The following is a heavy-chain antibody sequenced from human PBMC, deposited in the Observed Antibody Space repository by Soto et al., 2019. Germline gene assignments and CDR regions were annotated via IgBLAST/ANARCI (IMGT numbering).Heavy chain of an antibody. CDR1: GGSISSGGYY. CDR3: ARSSXYDFWSGYYIYYYGMDV. Sequence: PSETLSLTCAVSGGSISSGGYYWSWIRQHPGKGLEWIGYIYYSGSTYYNPSLKSRVTISVDTSKNQFSLKLSSVTAADTAVYYCARSSXYDFWSGYYIYYYGMDVWGQGTTVTVSS. J-gene: IGHJ6*02. D-gene: IGHD3-3*01. V-gene: IGHV4-31*11. CDR2: IYYSGST.